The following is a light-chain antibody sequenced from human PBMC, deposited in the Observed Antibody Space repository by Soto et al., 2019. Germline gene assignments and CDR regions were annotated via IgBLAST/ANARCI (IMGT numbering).Light chain of an antibody. CDR3: QSYDSSLSVV. CDR1: SSNIGAGYD. Sequence: QSVLTQPPSVSGAPGQRVTISCTVSSSNIGAGYDVHWYKQLPGTAPKLLIYGNSNRPSGVPDRFSGSKSGTSASLAITGLQAEDEADYYCQSYDSSLSVVFGGGTKVTVL. J-gene: IGLJ2*01. V-gene: IGLV1-40*01. CDR2: GNS.